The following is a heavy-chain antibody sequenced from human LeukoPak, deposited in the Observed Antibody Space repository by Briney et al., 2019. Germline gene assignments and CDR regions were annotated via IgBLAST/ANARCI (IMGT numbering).Heavy chain of an antibody. CDR2: IYSGGST. J-gene: IGHJ4*02. V-gene: IGHV3-66*04. Sequence: GGSLRLSCTASGLSFGDYGMSWVRQAPGKGLECVSVIYSGGSTYYADSVKGRFTISRDNSKNTLYLQMNSLRADDTAVYYCARRAGEYSHPYDYWGQGTLVTVSS. D-gene: IGHD4-17*01. CDR1: GLSFGDYG. CDR3: ARRAGEYSHPYDY.